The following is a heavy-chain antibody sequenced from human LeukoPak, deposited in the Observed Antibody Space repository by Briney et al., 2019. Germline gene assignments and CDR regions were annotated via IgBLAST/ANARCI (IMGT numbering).Heavy chain of an antibody. J-gene: IGHJ4*02. D-gene: IGHD5-24*01. CDR3: ARARDGYNWDY. Sequence: SETLSLTCAVSGGSISSSNWCSWVRQPPGKGLEWIGEIYHGGSTNYNPSLKSRVTISVDTSKNQFSLKLTSVTAADTAVYYCARARDGYNWDYWGQGTLVTVSS. CDR1: GGSISSSNW. CDR2: IYHGGST. V-gene: IGHV4-4*02.